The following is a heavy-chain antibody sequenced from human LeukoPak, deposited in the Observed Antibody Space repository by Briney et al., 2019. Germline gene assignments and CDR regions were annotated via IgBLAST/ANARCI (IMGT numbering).Heavy chain of an antibody. V-gene: IGHV4-34*01. CDR1: GGSFSGYY. Sequence: SETLSLTCAVYGGSFSGYYWSWIRQPPGKGLEWIGEINHSGSTNYNPSLKSRVTISVDTSKNQFSLKLSSVTAADTAVYYCARGTLERYYDSSGSSRGYYFDYWGQGTLVTVSS. J-gene: IGHJ4*02. CDR3: ARGTLERYYDSSGSSRGYYFDY. D-gene: IGHD3-22*01. CDR2: INHSGST.